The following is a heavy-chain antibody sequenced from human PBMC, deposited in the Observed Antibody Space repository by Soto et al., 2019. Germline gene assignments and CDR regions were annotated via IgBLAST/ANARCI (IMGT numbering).Heavy chain of an antibody. CDR2: ISSSGSFI. CDR1: GFTFRTYG. V-gene: IGHV3-21*01. J-gene: IGHJ4*02. Sequence: GVSLRLSCAASGFTFRTYGMNWVRRAPGGGLEWVASISSSGSFIYYADSVKGRFTISRDDAEKSLYLQMNSLRAEDTALYYCAREPEGIAAALDYWGRGTLVTVSS. D-gene: IGHD6-13*01. CDR3: AREPEGIAAALDY.